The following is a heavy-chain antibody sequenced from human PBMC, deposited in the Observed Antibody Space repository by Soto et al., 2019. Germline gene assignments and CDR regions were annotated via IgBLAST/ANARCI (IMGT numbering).Heavy chain of an antibody. J-gene: IGHJ4*02. CDR1: GFTFSSYT. CDR2: ISYDGSNK. Sequence: QVQLVESGGGVVQPGRSLRLACTASGFTFSSYTIHWVRQAPGRGLEWVAVISYDGSNKFYTDSVKGRFTISRDNSNNALNLQMAGQRVEVTALGSCARGARSGGNYPFDYWGQGTLVAVSS. V-gene: IGHV3-30-3*01. D-gene: IGHD2-15*01. CDR3: ARGARSGGNYPFDY.